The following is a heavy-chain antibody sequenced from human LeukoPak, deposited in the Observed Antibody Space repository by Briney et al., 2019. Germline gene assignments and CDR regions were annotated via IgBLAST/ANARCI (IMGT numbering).Heavy chain of an antibody. CDR3: ATGRYSGGFAK. V-gene: IGHV4-4*07. J-gene: IGHJ4*02. Sequence: PSETLSLTCTVSGGSISPYEWSWIRQSAGKRLEWIGLISNTGSADSSPSLKSRVTLSIDTSKSQISLRLTSVLAADTAVYYCATGRYSGGFAKWGQGTLVIVSS. CDR1: GGSISPYE. D-gene: IGHD2-8*02. CDR2: ISNTGSA.